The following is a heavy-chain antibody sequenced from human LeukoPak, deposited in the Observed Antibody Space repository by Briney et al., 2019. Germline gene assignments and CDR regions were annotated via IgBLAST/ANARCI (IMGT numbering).Heavy chain of an antibody. CDR2: IIPIFGTA. CDR1: GGTFSSYA. Sequence: ASVKVSCKASGGTFSSYAISWMRQAPGQGLEWMGGIIPIFGTANYAQKFQGRVTITADKSTSTAYMELSSLRSEDTAVYYCARAGGPLFDGNYYYGMDVWGKGTTVTVSS. CDR3: ARAGGPLFDGNYYYGMDV. J-gene: IGHJ6*04. V-gene: IGHV1-69*06. D-gene: IGHD2-8*02.